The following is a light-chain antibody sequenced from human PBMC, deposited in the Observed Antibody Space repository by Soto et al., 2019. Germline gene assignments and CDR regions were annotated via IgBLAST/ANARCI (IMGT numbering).Light chain of an antibody. Sequence: QSVLTQPPSAAETPGQGVTISCSGSASNIGSNYVYWYHQLPGSAPKLLIYSNNQRPSGVPDRFSGSKSGTSASLAISGLRSEDEADYYCAAWDDSLGGVVFGGGTKVTVL. CDR3: AAWDDSLGGVV. CDR2: SNN. V-gene: IGLV1-47*02. CDR1: ASNIGSNY. J-gene: IGLJ2*01.